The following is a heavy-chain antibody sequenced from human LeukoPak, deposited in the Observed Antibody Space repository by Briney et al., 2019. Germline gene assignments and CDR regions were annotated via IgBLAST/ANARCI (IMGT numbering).Heavy chain of an antibody. J-gene: IGHJ4*02. V-gene: IGHV4-59*12. CDR2: IYYSGST. D-gene: IGHD2-8*01. CDR3: ARDRPNGFDY. Sequence: PSETLSLTCTVSGGSISSYYWSWIRQPPGKGLEWIGYIYYSGSTNYNPSLRGRVTISVDTSKNQFSLKLSSVTAADTAVYYCARDRPNGFDYWGQGTLVTVSS. CDR1: GGSISSYY.